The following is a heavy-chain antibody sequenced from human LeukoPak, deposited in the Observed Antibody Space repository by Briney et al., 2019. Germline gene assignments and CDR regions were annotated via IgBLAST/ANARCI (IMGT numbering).Heavy chain of an antibody. CDR1: GGSISSSTYS. J-gene: IGHJ4*02. CDR2: IHYDGNT. Sequence: SETLSLTCTVSGGSISSSTYSWTWIREHPGKALEWIGSIHYDGNTYYKPSLKSRVTISVDTSKIQFSLRLSSATAADMATYYCARHSLNNYGSYYWGQGTLVTVSS. D-gene: IGHD5-24*01. V-gene: IGHV4-39*01. CDR3: ARHSLNNYGSYY.